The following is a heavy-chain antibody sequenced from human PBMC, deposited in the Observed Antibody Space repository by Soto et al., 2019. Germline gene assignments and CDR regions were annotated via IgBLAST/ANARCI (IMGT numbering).Heavy chain of an antibody. D-gene: IGHD6-6*01. V-gene: IGHV3-7*03. Sequence: PGGSLRLSCAASGFIFNRFWMNWVRQAPGKWLEWVATIKGDGSEKQYVDAVKGRFTVSRDNAKNLVYLQMDSLSAEDKALYYCARERAPRLSDHWGQGTPVTVSS. CDR1: GFIFNRFW. J-gene: IGHJ4*02. CDR2: IKGDGSEK. CDR3: ARERAPRLSDH.